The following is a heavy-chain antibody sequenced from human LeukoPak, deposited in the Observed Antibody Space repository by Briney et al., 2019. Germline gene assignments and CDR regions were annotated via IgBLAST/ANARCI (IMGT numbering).Heavy chain of an antibody. CDR1: GFTFSSYA. CDR3: AKPRLLSKLGTLFDY. CDR2: ISGSGGST. V-gene: IGHV3-23*01. J-gene: IGHJ4*02. D-gene: IGHD1-1*01. Sequence: QTGGSLRLSCAASGFTFSSYAMSWVRQAPGKGLEWASAISGSGGSTYYADSVKGRFTISRDNSKNTLYLQMNSLRAEDTAVYYCAKPRLLSKLGTLFDYWGQGTLVTVSS.